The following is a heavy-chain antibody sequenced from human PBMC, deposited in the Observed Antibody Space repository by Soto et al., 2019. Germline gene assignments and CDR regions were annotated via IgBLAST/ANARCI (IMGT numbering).Heavy chain of an antibody. CDR2: ISYGGGTT. V-gene: IGHV3-23*01. CDR3: ARDRLHTSSSITFDY. CDR1: EFTFSNYA. Sequence: PGGSLRLSCAASEFTFSNYAMSWVRQAPGKGLEWVSAISYGGGTTYYADSVKGRFTISRDNSKNTLYLQMNSLRSDDTAVYYCARDRLHTSSSITFDYWGQGALVTVSS. J-gene: IGHJ4*02. D-gene: IGHD6-6*01.